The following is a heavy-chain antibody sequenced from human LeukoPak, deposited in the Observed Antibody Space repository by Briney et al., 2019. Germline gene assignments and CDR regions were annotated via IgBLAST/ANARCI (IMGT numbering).Heavy chain of an antibody. V-gene: IGHV3-30-3*01. CDR1: GFTFSSYA. D-gene: IGHD1-14*01. Sequence: PGGSLRLSCAASGFTFSSYAMHWVRQAPGKGLEWVAVISYDGSNKYYADSVKGRFTISRDNSKNTLYLQMNSLRAEDTAVYYCVTTGGYYYYYGMDVWGQGTTVTVSS. J-gene: IGHJ6*02. CDR3: VTTGGYYYYYGMDV. CDR2: ISYDGSNK.